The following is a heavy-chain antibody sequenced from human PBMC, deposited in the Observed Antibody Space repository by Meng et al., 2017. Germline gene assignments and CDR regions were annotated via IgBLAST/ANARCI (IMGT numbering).Heavy chain of an antibody. CDR1: GFTFSSNG. CDR3: ARGDWNDAWYFDL. V-gene: IGHV3-33*01. J-gene: IGHJ2*01. CDR2: IWYDGSNK. D-gene: IGHD1-1*01. Sequence: QVLLAESGGGGVQTGRSLRLSCGASGFTFSSNGMHWVRQAPGKGLEWVAVIWYDGSNKYYADSVKGRFTISRENSKNTLYLQMNSLRAEDTAVYYCARGDWNDAWYFDLWGRGTLVTVSS.